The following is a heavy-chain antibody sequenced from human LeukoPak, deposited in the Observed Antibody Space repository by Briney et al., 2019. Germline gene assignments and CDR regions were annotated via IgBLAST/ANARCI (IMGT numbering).Heavy chain of an antibody. CDR3: ARENRYSGSYYFDY. CDR1: GFTFSSYG. J-gene: IGHJ4*02. V-gene: IGHV3-33*01. Sequence: PGGSLRLSCAASGFTFSSYGMHWVRQAPGKGLEGVAVIWYDGSNKYYADSVKGGFTISRDNSKNTLYLQMNSLRAEDTAVYYCARENRYSGSYYFDYWGQGTLVTVSS. CDR2: IWYDGSNK. D-gene: IGHD1-26*01.